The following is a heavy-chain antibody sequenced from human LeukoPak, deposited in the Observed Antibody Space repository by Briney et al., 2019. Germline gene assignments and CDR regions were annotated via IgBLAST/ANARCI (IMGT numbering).Heavy chain of an antibody. CDR2: IYYSGST. D-gene: IGHD6-19*01. CDR3: ARASPGIAEAGTVGWFDP. Sequence: PSETLSLTCTVSGVSLSSYYRSWVRQTPGKGLEWIGDIYYSGSTNYKPSLKSRVTISVDSSKNQFSLKLSSVTAADTAVYYCARASPGIAEAGTVGWFDPWGRGTLVTVSS. J-gene: IGHJ5*02. V-gene: IGHV4-59*01. CDR1: GVSLSSYY.